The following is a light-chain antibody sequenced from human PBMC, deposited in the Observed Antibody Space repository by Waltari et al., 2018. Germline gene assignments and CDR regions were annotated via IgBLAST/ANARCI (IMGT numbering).Light chain of an antibody. CDR3: AAWDDSPSGYV. Sequence: HSVLTQPPSAAGTPGQRVTLSCSGSSSNIRTHHVYWYQQVPGRAPRLLIYDDNQRPSGVPSRYSVSKSGTSASLVISGLRSDDEANYYCAAWDDSPSGYVFGTGTEVTVL. CDR1: SSNIRTHH. V-gene: IGLV1-47*01. J-gene: IGLJ1*01. CDR2: DDN.